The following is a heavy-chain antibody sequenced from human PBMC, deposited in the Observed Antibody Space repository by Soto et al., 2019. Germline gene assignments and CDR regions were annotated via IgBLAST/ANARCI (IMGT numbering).Heavy chain of an antibody. CDR1: GGSISRYY. CDR3: DRAAVHSSSSYLFDP. J-gene: IGHJ5*02. D-gene: IGHD6-6*01. CDR2: IYYSGST. V-gene: IGHV4-59*13. Sequence: SETLSLTCSVPGGSISRYYWSWIRQPPGKGLEWIGYIYYSGSTNYNPSLKSRVTISVDTSKNQFSLKLSSVTAADTAVYYCDRAAVHSSSSYLFDPWGQGTLVTV.